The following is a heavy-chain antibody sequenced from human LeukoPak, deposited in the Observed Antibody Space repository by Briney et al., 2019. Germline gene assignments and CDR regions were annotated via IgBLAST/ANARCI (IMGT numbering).Heavy chain of an antibody. J-gene: IGHJ4*02. CDR2: TSYDGSNK. D-gene: IGHD2-2*01. CDR1: GFTFSSYA. CDR3: ARGGDCSSTSCYVDY. Sequence: GGSLRLSCAASGFTFSSYAMHWVRQAPGKGLEWVAVTSYDGSNKYYADSVKGRFTISRDNSKNTLYLQMNSLRAEDTAVYYCARGGDCSSTSCYVDYWGQGTLVTVSS. V-gene: IGHV3-30-3*01.